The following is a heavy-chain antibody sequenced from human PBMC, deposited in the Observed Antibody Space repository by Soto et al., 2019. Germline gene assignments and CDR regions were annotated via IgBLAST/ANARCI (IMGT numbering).Heavy chain of an antibody. D-gene: IGHD6-19*01. V-gene: IGHV4-39*01. Sequence: PSVTLSVTWTVSGGSISSSSCYWGWIRQPPGKGLEWIGSIYYSGSTYYNPSLKSRATISVDTSKNQFSLKLSSVTAADTAVYYCARHDGFSSGWIFDYWGHGTLVTSPQ. CDR3: ARHDGFSSGWIFDY. J-gene: IGHJ4*01. CDR1: GGSISSSSCY. CDR2: IYYSGST.